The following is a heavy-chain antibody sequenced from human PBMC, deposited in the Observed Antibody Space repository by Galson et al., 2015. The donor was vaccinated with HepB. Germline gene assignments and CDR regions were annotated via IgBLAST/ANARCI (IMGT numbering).Heavy chain of an antibody. CDR3: ARHGFGSEDNV. D-gene: IGHD3-10*01. V-gene: IGHV4-59*08. CDR2: IYYDGNT. Sequence: ETLSLTCTVSGASVTGYYWSWIRQPPGKGLQWIGYIYYDGNTNYSPSLKSRVTMSVDTSKNQFSLNLRSVAATDTAVYYCARHGFGSEDNVWGQGTLVAVSS. CDR1: GASVTGYY. J-gene: IGHJ1*01.